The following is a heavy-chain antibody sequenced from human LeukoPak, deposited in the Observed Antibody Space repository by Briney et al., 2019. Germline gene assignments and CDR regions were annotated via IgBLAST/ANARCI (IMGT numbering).Heavy chain of an antibody. CDR2: ISYDGSNK. CDR1: GFTFSSYA. CDR3: ARERQLYYDFWSGYYLDY. D-gene: IGHD3-3*01. J-gene: IGHJ4*02. Sequence: GGSLRLSCAASGFTFSSYAMHWVRQAPGKGLEWVAVISYDGSNKYYADSVKGRFAISRDNSKNTLYLQMNSLRAEDTAVYYCARERQLYYDFWSGYYLDYWGQGTLVTVSS. V-gene: IGHV3-30*09.